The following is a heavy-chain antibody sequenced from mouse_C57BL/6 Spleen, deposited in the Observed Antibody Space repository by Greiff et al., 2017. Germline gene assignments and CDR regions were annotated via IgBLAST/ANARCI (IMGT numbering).Heavy chain of an antibody. V-gene: IGHV1-15*01. CDR2: IDPETGGT. CDR3: TREGIGTLFDY. Sequence: QVQLKESGAELVRPGASVTLSCKASGYTFTDYEMHWVKQTPVHGLEWIGAIDPETGGTAYNQKFKGKAILTADKSSSPAYMELRSLTSEDSAVYYCTREGIGTLFDYWGQGTTLTVSS. J-gene: IGHJ2*01. CDR1: GYTFTDYE. D-gene: IGHD3-1*01.